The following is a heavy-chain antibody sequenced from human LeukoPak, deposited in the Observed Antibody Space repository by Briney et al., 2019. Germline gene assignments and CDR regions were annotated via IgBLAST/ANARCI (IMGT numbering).Heavy chain of an antibody. CDR1: GGSISSSSYY. D-gene: IGHD3-22*01. CDR2: IYYSGST. V-gene: IGHV4-39*01. J-gene: IGHJ4*02. Sequence: YPSETLSLTCTVSGGSISSSSYYWGWIRQPPGKGLEWIESIYYSGSTYYNPSLKSRVIISVDTSKNQFSLKLSSVTAADTAVYYCARASGYYSDTSGHYPHLDFWGQGTLVTVSS. CDR3: ARASGYYSDTSGHYPHLDF.